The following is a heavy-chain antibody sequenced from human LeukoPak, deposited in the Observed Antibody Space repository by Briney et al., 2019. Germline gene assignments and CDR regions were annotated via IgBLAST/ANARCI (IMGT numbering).Heavy chain of an antibody. CDR3: ARVAGIGRYYFDY. CDR1: GGSINNYY. J-gene: IGHJ4*02. Sequence: PSETLSLTRTVSGGSINNYYWIWIRQPPGKGLEWIGYIYYSGSANYNPSLKSRVTMSVDTSKNQFSLKLSSVTAADTAVYYCARVAGIGRYYFDYWGQGALVTVSS. V-gene: IGHV4-59*01. D-gene: IGHD6-19*01. CDR2: IYYSGSA.